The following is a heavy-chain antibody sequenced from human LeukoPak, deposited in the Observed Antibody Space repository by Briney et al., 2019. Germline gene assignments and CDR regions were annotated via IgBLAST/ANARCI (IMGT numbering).Heavy chain of an antibody. CDR1: GFTFSNYG. Sequence: GGSLRLSCAASGFTFSNYGMHWVRQAPGKGLEWVAFIRYDGSNKYYADSVKGRFTISRDNSKNTLYLQMNSLRAEDTAVYYCASGYSTSSAGFDPWGQGTLVTVSS. J-gene: IGHJ5*02. D-gene: IGHD6-13*01. CDR3: ASGYSTSSAGFDP. V-gene: IGHV3-30*02. CDR2: IRYDGSNK.